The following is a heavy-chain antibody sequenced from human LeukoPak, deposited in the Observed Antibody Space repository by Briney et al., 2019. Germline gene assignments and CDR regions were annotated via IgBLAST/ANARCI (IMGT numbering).Heavy chain of an antibody. CDR2: IYNTGST. CDR1: GGSISDHY. V-gene: IGHV4-59*11. Sequence: SETLSLTCTVSGGSISDHYWSWIRQPPGKGLDWIGYIYNTGSTNYNPSLKSRVTMSLDTSKNQFSLKLSSVTAADTAVYYCARAWGNSRYFDYWGQGTLVTVSS. D-gene: IGHD4-23*01. J-gene: IGHJ4*02. CDR3: ARAWGNSRYFDY.